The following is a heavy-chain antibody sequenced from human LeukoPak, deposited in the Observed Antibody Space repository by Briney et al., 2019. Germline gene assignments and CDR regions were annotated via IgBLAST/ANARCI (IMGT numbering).Heavy chain of an antibody. CDR1: GFTLSSYW. Sequence: GGSLRLSCAASGFTLSSYWMSWVRQAPGKGLEWVANIKQDGSEKYYVDSVKGRFTISRDNAKNTLYLQMNSLRAEDTAVYYCAKKLRWDCSSTTCPKGDCFDPWGQGTLVTVSS. CDR3: AKKLRWDCSSTTCPKGDCFDP. CDR2: IKQDGSEK. V-gene: IGHV3-7*03. D-gene: IGHD2-2*01. J-gene: IGHJ5*02.